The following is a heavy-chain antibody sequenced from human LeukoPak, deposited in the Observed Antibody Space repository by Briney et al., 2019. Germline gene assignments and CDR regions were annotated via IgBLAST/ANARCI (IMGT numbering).Heavy chain of an antibody. CDR3: ARTSGAGSTFDY. Sequence: HPGGSLRLSCSASGFIFSTYWMSWVRQAPGKGLEWVANIKQDGSEKHYVDSVKGRFTISRDNAKNSLYLQMNSLRVEDTAVYYCARTSGAGSTFDYWGQGTLVTVSS. D-gene: IGHD1-1*01. V-gene: IGHV3-7*01. CDR2: IKQDGSEK. J-gene: IGHJ4*02. CDR1: GFIFSTYW.